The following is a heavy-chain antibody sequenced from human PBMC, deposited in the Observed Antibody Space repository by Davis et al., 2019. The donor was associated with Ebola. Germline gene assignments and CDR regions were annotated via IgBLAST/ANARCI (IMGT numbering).Heavy chain of an antibody. J-gene: IGHJ6*02. V-gene: IGHV4-59*01. D-gene: IGHD5-18*01. CDR2: IYYSGST. Sequence: PGGSLRLSCTVSGGSISSYYWSWIRQPPGKGLEWIGYIYYSGSTNYNPSLKSRVTISVDTSKNQFSLKLSSVTAADTAVYYCARGIQLWLPQYGMDVWGQGTTVTVSS. CDR3: ARGIQLWLPQYGMDV. CDR1: GGSISSYY.